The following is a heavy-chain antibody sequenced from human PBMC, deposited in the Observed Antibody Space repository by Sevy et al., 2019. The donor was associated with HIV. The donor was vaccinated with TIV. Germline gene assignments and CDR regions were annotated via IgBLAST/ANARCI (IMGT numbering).Heavy chain of an antibody. Sequence: GGSLRLSCVASGFTFSNSWMNWVRQAPGKGLEWVANINPGGTEEFYVDSVKGRFIISRDKAKNSLVLQMNSLRAEDTAVYYCTRVSRGTDGDYWGQGALVTVSS. J-gene: IGHJ4*02. V-gene: IGHV3-7*01. CDR3: TRVSRGTDGDY. CDR1: GFTFSNSW. D-gene: IGHD2-2*01. CDR2: INPGGTEE.